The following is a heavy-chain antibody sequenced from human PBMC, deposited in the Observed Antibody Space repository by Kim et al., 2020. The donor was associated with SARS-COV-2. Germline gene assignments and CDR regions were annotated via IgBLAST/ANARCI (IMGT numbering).Heavy chain of an antibody. CDR3: ARGRPITLDAFDI. CDR1: GGSFSGYY. J-gene: IGHJ3*02. V-gene: IGHV4-34*01. Sequence: SETLSLTCAVYGGSFSGYYWSWIRQPPGKGLEWIGEINHSGSTNYNPSLKSRVTISVDTSKNQFSLKLSSVTAADTAVYYCARGRPITLDAFDIWGQGTMVTVSS. D-gene: IGHD3-10*01. CDR2: INHSGST.